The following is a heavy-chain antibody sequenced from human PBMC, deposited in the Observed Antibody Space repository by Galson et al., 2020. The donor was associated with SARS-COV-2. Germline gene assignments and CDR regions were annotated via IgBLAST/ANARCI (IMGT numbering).Heavy chain of an antibody. CDR3: ARDLGIAAAGTSPEDFQH. D-gene: IGHD6-13*01. Sequence: GESLKISCAASGFTFSSYGMHWVRQAPGKGLEWVAVIWYDGSNKYYADSVKGRFTISRDNSKNTLYLQMNSLRAEDTAVYYCARDLGIAAAGTSPEDFQHWGQGTLVTVSS. J-gene: IGHJ1*01. CDR2: IWYDGSNK. CDR1: GFTFSSYG. V-gene: IGHV3-33*01.